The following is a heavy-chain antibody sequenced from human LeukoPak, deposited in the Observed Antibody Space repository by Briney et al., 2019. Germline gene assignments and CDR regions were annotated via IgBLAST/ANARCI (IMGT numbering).Heavy chain of an antibody. Sequence: GGSLRLSCAASGFTFSDYYMSWIRQAPGKGLEWVSYISSSGSTIYYADSVKGRFTISRDNAKNSLYLQMNSLRAEDTAVYYCARDYSWAPGGSLLLPHPVDYWGQGTLVTVSS. CDR1: GFTFSDYY. CDR2: ISSSGSTI. J-gene: IGHJ4*02. V-gene: IGHV3-11*01. D-gene: IGHD2-15*01. CDR3: ARDYSWAPGGSLLLPHPVDY.